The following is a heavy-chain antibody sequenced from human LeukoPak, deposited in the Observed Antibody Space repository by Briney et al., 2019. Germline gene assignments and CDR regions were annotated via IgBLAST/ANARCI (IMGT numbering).Heavy chain of an antibody. CDR3: AKCGNSGCHLIDY. CDR2: ISGRTGGT. V-gene: IGHV3-23*01. J-gene: IGHJ4*02. CDR1: GFTFNTNA. D-gene: IGHD5-12*01. Sequence: GGSLRLSCAACGFTFNTNAMSWVRQAPGKGLEWVSAISGRTGGTYYADSVKGRFTISRDNSKSTLYLQMDSLRAEDTAVYYCAKCGNSGCHLIDYWGQGTLVTVSS.